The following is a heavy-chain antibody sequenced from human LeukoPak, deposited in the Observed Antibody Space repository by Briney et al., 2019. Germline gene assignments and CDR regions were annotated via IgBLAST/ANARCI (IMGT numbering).Heavy chain of an antibody. J-gene: IGHJ5*02. V-gene: IGHV3-30-3*01. CDR1: GFTFSSYA. CDR3: ASIVTGYGSGSYPQSTDWFDP. D-gene: IGHD3-10*01. CDR2: ISYDGSNK. Sequence: GGSLRLSCAASGFTFSSYAMHWVRQAPGKGLEWAAVISYDGSNKYYADSVKGRFTISRDNSKNTLYLQMNSLRAEDTAVYYCASIVTGYGSGSYPQSTDWFDPWGQGTLVTVSS.